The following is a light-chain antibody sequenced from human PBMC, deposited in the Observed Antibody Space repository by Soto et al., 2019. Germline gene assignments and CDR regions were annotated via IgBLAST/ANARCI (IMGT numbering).Light chain of an antibody. CDR2: DAS. CDR1: QSVTSY. V-gene: IGKV3-11*01. Sequence: ILLTQSPATLSWSPGERATLSCRASQSVTSYLAWYQQKPGQAPRLLIYDASNRATGIPARFSGSGSGTDFTLTISSLEPEDFAVYYCQQRSNWPLTFGPGTKVDIK. CDR3: QQRSNWPLT. J-gene: IGKJ3*01.